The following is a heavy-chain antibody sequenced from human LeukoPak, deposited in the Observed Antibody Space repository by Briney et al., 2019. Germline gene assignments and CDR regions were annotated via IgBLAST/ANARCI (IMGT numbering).Heavy chain of an antibody. CDR2: ISSSSSYI. J-gene: IGHJ6*02. Sequence: SGGSLRLSCAASGFTVSSNHMSWVRQAPGKGLEWVSSISSSSSYIYYADSVKGRFTISRDNAKNSLYLQMNSLRAEDTAVYYCARDGITIPRRWGSGNHGMDVWGQGTTVTVSS. V-gene: IGHV3-21*01. D-gene: IGHD3-3*01. CDR3: ARDGITIPRRWGSGNHGMDV. CDR1: GFTVSSNH.